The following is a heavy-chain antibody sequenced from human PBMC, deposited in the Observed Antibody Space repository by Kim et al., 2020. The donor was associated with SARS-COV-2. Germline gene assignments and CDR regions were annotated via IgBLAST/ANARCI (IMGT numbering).Heavy chain of an antibody. D-gene: IGHD3-22*01. CDR1: GFTFSSYA. J-gene: IGHJ3*02. CDR3: AKDPKRGRNPITMIVVPAFDI. V-gene: IGHV3-23*01. CDR2: ISGSGGST. Sequence: GGSLRLSCAASGFTFSSYAMSWVRQAPGKGLEWVSAISGSGGSTYYADSVKGRFTISRDNSKNTLYLQMNSLRAEDTAVYYCAKDPKRGRNPITMIVVPAFDIWGQGTMVTVSS.